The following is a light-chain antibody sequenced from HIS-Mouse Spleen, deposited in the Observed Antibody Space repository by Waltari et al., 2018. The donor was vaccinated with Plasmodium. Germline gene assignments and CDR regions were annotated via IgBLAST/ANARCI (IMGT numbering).Light chain of an antibody. J-gene: IGLJ2*01. V-gene: IGLV2-8*01. CDR3: SSYAGSNNLV. CDR1: SSDVGGYNY. CDR2: EVS. Sequence: QSALTQPPPASGSPGQSVTIPCPGTSSDVGGYNYVSWYQQHPGKAPKLMIYEVSKRPSGVPDRFSGSKSGNTASLTVSGLQAEDEADYYCSSYAGSNNLVFGGGTKLTVL.